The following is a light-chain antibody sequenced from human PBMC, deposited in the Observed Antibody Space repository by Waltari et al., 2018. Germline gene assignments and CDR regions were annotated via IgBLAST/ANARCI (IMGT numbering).Light chain of an antibody. Sequence: EIVMTQTPATLSVSPGERATLSCRASQSVSSNLAWYQQKPGQAPRLLIYDASTRDTGIPDRCSGSGSATEFTLTISSLQSEDFAFYHCQQYNNWPPLTFGGGTKVEIK. CDR2: DAS. CDR3: QQYNNWPPLT. J-gene: IGKJ4*01. V-gene: IGKV3-15*01. CDR1: QSVSSN.